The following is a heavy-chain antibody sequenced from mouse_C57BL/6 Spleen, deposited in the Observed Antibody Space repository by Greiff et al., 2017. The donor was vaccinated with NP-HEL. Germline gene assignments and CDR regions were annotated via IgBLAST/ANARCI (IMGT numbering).Heavy chain of an antibody. D-gene: IGHD1-1*01. CDR1: GYTFTDYE. CDR2: IDPETGGT. V-gene: IGHV1-15*01. Sequence: QVPLKESGAELVRPGASVTLSCKASGYTFTDYEMHWVKQTPVHGLEWIGAIDPETGGTAYNQKFKGKAILTADKSSSTAYMELRSLTSEDSAVYYCTRYSYYYGSSYDAMDYWGQGTSGTVSS. CDR3: TRYSYYYGSSYDAMDY. J-gene: IGHJ4*01.